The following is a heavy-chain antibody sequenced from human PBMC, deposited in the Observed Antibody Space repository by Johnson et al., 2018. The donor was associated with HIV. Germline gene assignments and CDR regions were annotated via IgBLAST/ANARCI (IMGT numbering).Heavy chain of an antibody. CDR3: AKDMVSRLAYCGGDCYPVAFDI. D-gene: IGHD2-21*01. Sequence: VQVVESGGGVLRPGGSLRLSCAAAGFSFDDYGMNWVRQAPGQGLEWVSAISRSGGSTYYADSVKGRFTISRDNSKNTPDMKMNSLRAEDMTVYYCAKDMVSRLAYCGGDCYPVAFDIWGQGTMVTVSS. CDR1: GFSFDDYG. CDR2: ISRSGGST. V-gene: IGHV3-23*04. J-gene: IGHJ3*02.